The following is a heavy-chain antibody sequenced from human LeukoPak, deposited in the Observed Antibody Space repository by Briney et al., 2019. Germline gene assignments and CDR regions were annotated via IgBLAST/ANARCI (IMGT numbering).Heavy chain of an antibody. V-gene: IGHV3-48*04. CDR3: ARWRQHGGYAFDI. D-gene: IGHD6-13*01. CDR1: GFTFSGHN. J-gene: IGHJ3*02. CDR2: VSISSGTI. Sequence: GGSLRLSCAASGFTFSGHNMNWVRQAPGKGLEWISFVSISSGTIYYADSVKGRFTISRDNAKNSLYLQMNSLRAEDTAVYYCARWRQHGGYAFDIWGQGTMVTVSS.